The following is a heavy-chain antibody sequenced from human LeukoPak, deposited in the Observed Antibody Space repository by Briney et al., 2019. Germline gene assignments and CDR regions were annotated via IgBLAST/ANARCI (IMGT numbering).Heavy chain of an antibody. CDR2: IIPVFGTA. J-gene: IGHJ4*02. CDR1: GYTFTSYA. Sequence: SVKVSCKASGYTFTSYAISWARQAPGQGLEWMGGIIPVFGTANYAQRFQGRVTITTDESTSTAYMELTSLRSEDTAVYYCARGYCSSTSCFLDYWGQGTLVTVSS. CDR3: ARGYCSSTSCFLDY. V-gene: IGHV1-69*05. D-gene: IGHD2-2*01.